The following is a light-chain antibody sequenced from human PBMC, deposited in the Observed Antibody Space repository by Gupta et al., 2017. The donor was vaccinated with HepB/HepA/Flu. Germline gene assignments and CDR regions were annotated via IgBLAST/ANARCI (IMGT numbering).Light chain of an antibody. CDR1: SSDGGGYNY. J-gene: IGLJ3*02. V-gene: IGLV2-11*02. Sequence: QSALTQPRSVSGSPGQSVTISCTGTSSDGGGYNYVSWYQQHPGQAHKLRKYDVSKRPSGVSERFSGSTSAKTDTLTMSGLEAEYYSDSYYCSYTSTRVFGGGTKLTVL. CDR2: DVS. CDR3: CSYTSTRV.